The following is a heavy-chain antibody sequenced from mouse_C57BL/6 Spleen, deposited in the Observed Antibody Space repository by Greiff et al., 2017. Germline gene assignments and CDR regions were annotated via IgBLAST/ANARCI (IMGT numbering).Heavy chain of an antibody. Sequence: VQLQQSGPELVKPGASVKISCKASGYTFTDYYMNWVKQSHGKSLEWIGDINPNNGGTSYNQKFKGKATLTVDKSSSTAYMELRSLTSEDSAVYYCASQVTTVVANAMDYWGQGTSVTVSS. CDR1: GYTFTDYY. CDR3: ASQVTTVVANAMDY. V-gene: IGHV1-26*01. D-gene: IGHD1-1*01. J-gene: IGHJ4*01. CDR2: INPNNGGT.